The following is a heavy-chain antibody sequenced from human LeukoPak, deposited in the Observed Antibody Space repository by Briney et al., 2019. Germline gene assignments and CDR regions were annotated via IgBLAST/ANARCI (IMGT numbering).Heavy chain of an antibody. CDR2: IYYSGTT. J-gene: IGHJ4*02. CDR3: GRHFPETGRDEQPLEY. Sequence: SETLSLTCTVPGGSISSGGYYWSWIRQHPGKGLEWIGYIYYSGTTYYNPSLKSRVTMSIDTSKNHFSLKVASVTAADTAVYYCGRHFPETGRDEQPLEYWGQGSLFTVSS. V-gene: IGHV4-39*01. D-gene: IGHD3-10*01. CDR1: GGSISSGGYY.